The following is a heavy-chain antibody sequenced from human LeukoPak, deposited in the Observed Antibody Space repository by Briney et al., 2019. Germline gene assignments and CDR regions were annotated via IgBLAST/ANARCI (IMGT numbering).Heavy chain of an antibody. J-gene: IGHJ6*03. D-gene: IGHD1-26*01. CDR1: GGTFSSYA. CDR2: IIPIFGTA. V-gene: IGHV1-69*05. CDR3: ARVSWEEVAYSYMDV. Sequence: ASVKVSCKASGGTFSSYAISWVRQAPGQGLEWMGGIIPIFGTANYAQKFQGRVTITTDESTSTAYMELSSLRSEDTAVYYCARVSWEEVAYSYMDVWGKGTTVTVSS.